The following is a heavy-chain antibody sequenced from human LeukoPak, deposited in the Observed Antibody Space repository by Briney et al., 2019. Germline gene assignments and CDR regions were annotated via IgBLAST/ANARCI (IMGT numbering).Heavy chain of an antibody. Sequence: GGSLRLSCAASGFTFSTFGMHWVRQAPGKGLERVAVVWSDGNGKFHADSVKGRFTISRDNSKKKVFLQMNSLRADDTAVYYCAKAGWYSAKTYATYDDAYDIWGQGTMVTVSS. CDR1: GFTFSTFG. J-gene: IGHJ3*02. D-gene: IGHD1-26*01. CDR3: AKAGWYSAKTYATYDDAYDI. V-gene: IGHV3-33*06. CDR2: VWSDGNGK.